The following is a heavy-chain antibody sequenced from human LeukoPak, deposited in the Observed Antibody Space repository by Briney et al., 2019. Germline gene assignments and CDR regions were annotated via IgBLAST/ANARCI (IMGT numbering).Heavy chain of an antibody. V-gene: IGHV3-48*03. D-gene: IGHD5-12*01. CDR2: MSRSGDTM. J-gene: IGHJ4*02. CDR1: GFTFSSYE. CDR3: ARSGYDIIFDY. Sequence: GGSLRLSCAASGFTFSSYEMNWVRQAPGKGLEWVSYMSRSGDTMYYTDYVKGRFPISRDNAKNSLYLQMNSLRAEDTAIYYCARSGYDIIFDYWGQGTLVTVCS.